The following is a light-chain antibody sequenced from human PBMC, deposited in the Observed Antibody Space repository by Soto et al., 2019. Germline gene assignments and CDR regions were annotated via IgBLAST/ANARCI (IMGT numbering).Light chain of an antibody. CDR1: QSVNSY. V-gene: IGKV3-11*01. CDR3: QNRYGFT. CDR2: DAF. Sequence: EIVLTQSPATLSLSPGERATLSCRASQSVNSYLAWYQHKPGQAPRLLIHDAFHSATGIPVRFSGSGSGTDFTLTISSLEPEEFAVYHCQNRYGFTFGPGTKVDI. J-gene: IGKJ3*01.